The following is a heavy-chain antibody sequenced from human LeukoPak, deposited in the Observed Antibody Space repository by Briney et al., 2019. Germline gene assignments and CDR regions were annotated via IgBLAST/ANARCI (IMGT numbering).Heavy chain of an antibody. Sequence: GSSLRLSCAASGFTLSRNVMHWVRQAPGKGLEWVALISYDGNNKFYPDSVKGRFTISRDNSRNTLYLQMNSLRGEDAAVYSCARGGIPTGPYYYFYYMDVWGKGTAVTVSS. CDR3: ARGGIPTGPYYYFYYMDV. CDR2: ISYDGNNK. CDR1: GFTLSRNV. D-gene: IGHD3-10*01. J-gene: IGHJ6*03. V-gene: IGHV3-30*01.